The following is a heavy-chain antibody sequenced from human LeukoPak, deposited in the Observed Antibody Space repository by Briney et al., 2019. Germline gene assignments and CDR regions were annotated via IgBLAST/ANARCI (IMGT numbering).Heavy chain of an antibody. V-gene: IGHV4-34*01. J-gene: IGHJ4*02. CDR3: ARENQERFLEWLIDY. CDR1: GGSFSGYY. CDR2: INHSGST. D-gene: IGHD3-3*01. Sequence: SETLSLTCAVYGGSFSGYYWSWIRQPPGKGLEWIGEINHSGSTNYNPSLKSRVTISVDTSKNQFSLKLSSVTAADTAVYYCARENQERFLEWLIDYWGQGTLVTVSS.